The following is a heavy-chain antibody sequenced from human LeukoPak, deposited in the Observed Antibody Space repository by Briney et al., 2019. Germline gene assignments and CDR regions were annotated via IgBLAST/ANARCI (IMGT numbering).Heavy chain of an antibody. Sequence: LPGGSLRLSCAASGFTFSNYAMHWVRQAPGKGLEWVAVMSYDGKYKYYADSVRGRFTISRDNSKNTLYLQMNDLRPEDTAVYSCAKQSPYGGRFGVDDDWGRGTLVTVSS. J-gene: IGHJ4*02. D-gene: IGHD1-26*01. CDR1: GFTFSNYA. CDR3: AKQSPYGGRFGVDDD. CDR2: MSYDGKYK. V-gene: IGHV3-30-3*02.